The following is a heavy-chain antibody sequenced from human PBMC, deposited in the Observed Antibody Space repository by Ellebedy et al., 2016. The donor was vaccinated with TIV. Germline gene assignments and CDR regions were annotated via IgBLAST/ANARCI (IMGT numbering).Heavy chain of an antibody. J-gene: IGHJ4*02. CDR2: ISRSSSII. D-gene: IGHD2-2*01. CDR3: ARDVVGLTSEPDS. Sequence: PGGSLRLSCAASGFTFSSYSMNWVRQAPGKGLEWVSYISRSSSIIYYADSVKGRFTISRDNAKNSLYLQMNSLRAEDTAVYYCARDVVGLTSEPDSWGRGTLVTVSS. CDR1: GFTFSSYS. V-gene: IGHV3-48*04.